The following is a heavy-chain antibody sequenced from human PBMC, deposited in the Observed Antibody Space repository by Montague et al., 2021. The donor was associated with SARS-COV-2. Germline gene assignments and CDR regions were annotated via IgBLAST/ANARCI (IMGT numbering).Heavy chain of an antibody. Sequence: SETLSLTCTVSGGSISSYYWNWIRQSPGKGLEWIGYIYYSGSTKYNPSPKSRVTISVGTSKSQMSLRLNSVTAADTAVYYCAGDRGRFWHFDLWGRGTLVTVSS. CDR1: GGSISSYY. CDR3: AGDRGRFWHFDL. CDR2: IYYSGST. V-gene: IGHV4-59*01. D-gene: IGHD5-12*01. J-gene: IGHJ2*01.